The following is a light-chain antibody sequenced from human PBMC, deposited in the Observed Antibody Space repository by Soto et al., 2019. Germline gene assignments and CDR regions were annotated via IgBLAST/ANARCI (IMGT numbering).Light chain of an antibody. CDR3: QQYENVPLT. Sequence: DIHMTQSPSSLSASVGDRVTITCQASQDISKYLNWYQQKPGKAPKLLIYDASNLETGVPSKFSGRGSGTDFTFTISSLQPEDIATYYCQQYENVPLTFGGGTKVDIK. J-gene: IGKJ4*01. V-gene: IGKV1-33*01. CDR2: DAS. CDR1: QDISKY.